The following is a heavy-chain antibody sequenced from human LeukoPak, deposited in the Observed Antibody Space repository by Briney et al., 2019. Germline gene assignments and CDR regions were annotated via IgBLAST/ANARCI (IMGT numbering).Heavy chain of an antibody. Sequence: PGGSLRLSCVASGFSSSRYEMHWVRQAPGKGLESVSYISGTGFTIEYTDSVEGRFTISRDNAKNSLYLQMNSLRAEDTAVYYCATAAAPMFWGQGTLVTVSS. CDR1: GFSSSRYE. J-gene: IGHJ4*02. V-gene: IGHV3-48*03. CDR2: ISGTGFTI. CDR3: ATAAAPMF. D-gene: IGHD2-2*01.